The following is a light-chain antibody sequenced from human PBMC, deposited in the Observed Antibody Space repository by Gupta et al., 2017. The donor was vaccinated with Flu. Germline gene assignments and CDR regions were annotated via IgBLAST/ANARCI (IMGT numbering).Light chain of an antibody. Sequence: SLLTQAPSTLSLAPGERATLSCGARQSVSSRYLAWYQQKPGLAPRLLIYDASSRATGIPDRFSGSGSGTEFTLTISRLEPEDFAVYYCQQYGSSPLTFGGGTKVEIK. V-gene: IGKV3D-20*01. J-gene: IGKJ4*01. CDR1: QSVSSRY. CDR3: QQYGSSPLT. CDR2: DAS.